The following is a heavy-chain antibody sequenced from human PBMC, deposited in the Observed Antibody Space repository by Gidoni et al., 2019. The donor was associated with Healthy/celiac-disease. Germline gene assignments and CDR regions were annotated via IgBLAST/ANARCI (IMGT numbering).Heavy chain of an antibody. CDR2: INPSGGST. CDR3: ASLQPAAKEGYYYYYGMDV. D-gene: IGHD2-2*01. J-gene: IGHJ6*02. V-gene: IGHV1-46*03. CDR1: GYTFTSYY. Sequence: QVQLVQSGAEVKKPGASVKVSCKASGYTFTSYYMHWVRQAPGQGLEWMGIINPSGGSTSYAQKFQGRVTMTRDTSTSTVYMELSSLRSEDTAVYYCASLQPAAKEGYYYYYGMDVWGQGTTVTVSS.